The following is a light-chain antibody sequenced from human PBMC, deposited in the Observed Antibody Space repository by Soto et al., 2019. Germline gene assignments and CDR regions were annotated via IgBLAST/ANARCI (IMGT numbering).Light chain of an antibody. Sequence: QSVLTQPASVSGSPGQSITIPCTGTSSDIGDYNYVSWYQQHPGKAPKLLIYEVYNRPAGVSNRFSGSKPGNTASLTISGLQTGDEGDYYCSSYSSTNTLYVFGTGTKVTVL. J-gene: IGLJ1*01. CDR3: SSYSSTNTLYV. CDR2: EVY. V-gene: IGLV2-14*01. CDR1: SSDIGDYNY.